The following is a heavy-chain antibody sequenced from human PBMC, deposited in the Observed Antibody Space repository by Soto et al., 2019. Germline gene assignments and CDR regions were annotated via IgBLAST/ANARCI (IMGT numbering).Heavy chain of an antibody. CDR1: GGSFSGYY. Sequence: QVQLQQWGAGLLKPSETLSLTCAVYGGSFSGYYWSWIRQPPGKGLEWNGEINHSGSINYNPSLKSRVTISVDTSKNQFSLNLSSVTAADTAVYYCARGLGSSSSYFDYWGQGTLVTVSS. V-gene: IGHV4-34*01. CDR3: ARGLGSSSSYFDY. J-gene: IGHJ4*02. D-gene: IGHD6-6*01. CDR2: INHSGSI.